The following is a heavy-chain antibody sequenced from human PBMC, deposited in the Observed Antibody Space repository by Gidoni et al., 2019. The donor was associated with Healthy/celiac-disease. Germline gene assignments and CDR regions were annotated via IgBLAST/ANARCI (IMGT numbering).Heavy chain of an antibody. CDR1: GFTFSSYW. J-gene: IGHJ6*02. CDR2: IKQDGSEK. Sequence: EVQLVESGGGFVQPGGSLRLSCAASGFTFSSYWMSWVRQAPGKGLEWVANIKQDGSEKYYVDSVKGRFTISRDNAKNSLYLQMNSLRAEDTAVYYCARGKHYYDSSGYYRYYYYGMDVWGQGTTVTVSS. D-gene: IGHD3-22*01. V-gene: IGHV3-7*01. CDR3: ARGKHYYDSSGYYRYYYYGMDV.